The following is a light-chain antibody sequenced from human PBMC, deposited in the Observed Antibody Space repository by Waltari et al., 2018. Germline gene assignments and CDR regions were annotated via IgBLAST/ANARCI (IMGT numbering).Light chain of an antibody. CDR1: KLGDKY. V-gene: IGLV3-1*01. CDR2: QDT. Sequence: QPPSVSVSPGQTASITCSGDKLGDKYACWYQQKPGQSPVVVLYQDTKRPSGIPERFSGSNSGNTATLTISGTQAMDEADYYCQAWDSSTYHVVFGGGTKLTVL. J-gene: IGLJ2*01. CDR3: QAWDSSTYHVV.